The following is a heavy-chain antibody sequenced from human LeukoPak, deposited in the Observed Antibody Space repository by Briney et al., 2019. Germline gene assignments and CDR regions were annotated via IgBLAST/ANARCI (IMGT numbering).Heavy chain of an antibody. D-gene: IGHD6-13*01. CDR1: GGTFSSYA. V-gene: IGHV1-69*13. CDR3: ARVAAAGAWFDP. CDR2: IIPIFGTA. Sequence: ASVKVSCKASGGTFSSYAISWVRQAPGQGLEWMGGIIPIFGTANYAQKFQGRVTITADESTSTAYMELRSLRSDDTAVYYCARVAAAGAWFDPWGQGTLVTVSS. J-gene: IGHJ5*02.